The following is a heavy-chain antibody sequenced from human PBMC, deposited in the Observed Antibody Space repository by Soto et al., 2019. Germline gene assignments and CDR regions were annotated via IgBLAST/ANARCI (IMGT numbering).Heavy chain of an antibody. CDR1: GYIFVNYG. J-gene: IGHJ6*02. V-gene: IGHV1-18*01. CDR2: ISPYTGNT. CDR3: VMVDNYVTPTPQDV. Sequence: QVQLVQSGDEVKKPGASVKVSCKASGYIFVNYGIAWVRQAPGQGLEWMGWISPYTGNTHSATKVTSRLTMTTDTSTSTAYMDLGSLTSDDTAVYYCVMVDNYVTPTPQDVWGQGTTVTVSS. D-gene: IGHD3-16*01.